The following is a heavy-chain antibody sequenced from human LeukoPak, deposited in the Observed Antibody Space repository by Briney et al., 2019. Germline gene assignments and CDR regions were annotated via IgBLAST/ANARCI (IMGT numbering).Heavy chain of an antibody. Sequence: GGSLRLSCAASGFTFSSYDMHWVRQAPGKGLEWVAVISYNGSNKYYADSVKGRFTISRDNSKNTLYLQMNSLRTEDTAVYYCAKDDQDDTNDYGGNNLNAFDIWGQGTMVTVSS. CDR2: ISYNGSNK. CDR1: GFTFSSYD. D-gene: IGHD4-23*01. J-gene: IGHJ3*02. CDR3: AKDDQDDTNDYGGNNLNAFDI. V-gene: IGHV3-30*18.